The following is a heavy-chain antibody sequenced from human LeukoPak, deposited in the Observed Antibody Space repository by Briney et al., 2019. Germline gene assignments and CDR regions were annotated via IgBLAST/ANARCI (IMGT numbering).Heavy chain of an antibody. Sequence: GGSLRLSCAASGFTVSSNYMSWVRQAPGKGLEWVSVIYSGGSTYYADSVKGRFTISRDNSKNTLYPQMNSLRAEDTAVYYCARIYGSGYIDYWGQGTLVTVSS. D-gene: IGHD3-10*01. J-gene: IGHJ4*02. CDR2: IYSGGST. V-gene: IGHV3-66*01. CDR1: GFTVSSNY. CDR3: ARIYGSGYIDY.